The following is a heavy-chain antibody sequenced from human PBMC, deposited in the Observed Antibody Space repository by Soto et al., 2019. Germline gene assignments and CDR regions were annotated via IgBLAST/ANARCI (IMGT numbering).Heavy chain of an antibody. CDR1: GGSVNGYY. CDR2: IYTSGST. J-gene: IGHJ4*02. D-gene: IGHD3-3*01. CDR3: ARGQTAYYDFWSGYYYYFDY. V-gene: IGHV4-59*10. Sequence: SETLSLTCAVYGGSVNGYYWSWIRQPAGKGLEWIGRIYTSGSTNYNPSLKSRVTMSVDTSKNQFSLKLSSVTAADTAVYYCARGQTAYYDFWSGYYYYFDYWGQGTLVTVSS.